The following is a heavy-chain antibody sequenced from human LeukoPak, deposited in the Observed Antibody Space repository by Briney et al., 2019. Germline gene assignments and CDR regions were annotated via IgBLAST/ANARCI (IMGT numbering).Heavy chain of an antibody. Sequence: QPGGSLRLSCAASGFTFTIYEMNWVRQAPGKGLEWVSYISSNGITIYYADSVRGRFTVSRDNAKNSLYLQMNSLRAEDTAIYYCARETDSTLFDYWGQGTLVTVSS. D-gene: IGHD2/OR15-2a*01. CDR1: GFTFTIYE. V-gene: IGHV3-48*03. CDR3: ARETDSTLFDY. CDR2: ISSNGITI. J-gene: IGHJ4*02.